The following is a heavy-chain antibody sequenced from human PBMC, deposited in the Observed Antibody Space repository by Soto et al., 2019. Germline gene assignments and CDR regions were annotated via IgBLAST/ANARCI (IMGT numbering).Heavy chain of an antibody. CDR3: ARGFQGGEYYYYGMDV. CDR1: RFTFPSYD. Sequence: PGGSLKLSCASIRFTFPSYDMHWVSQASGKGLEWVSAIGTAGDTYYPGSVKGRFTISRENAKNSLYLQMNSLRAGDTAVYYCARGFQGGEYYYYGMDVWGQGT. D-gene: IGHD3-16*01. CDR2: IGTAGDT. V-gene: IGHV3-13*01. J-gene: IGHJ6*02.